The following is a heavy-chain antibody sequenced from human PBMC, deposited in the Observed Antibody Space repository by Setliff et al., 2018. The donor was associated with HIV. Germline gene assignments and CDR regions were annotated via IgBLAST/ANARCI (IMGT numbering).Heavy chain of an antibody. CDR1: GGSISSGGYY. J-gene: IGHJ4*02. Sequence: SETLSLTCTVSGGSISSGGYYWSWIRQHPGKGLEWIGYIYYSGSTYYNPSLKSRVTISVDTSKNQSSLKLSSVTAADTAVYYCARGIAAAEGYFDYWGQGTLVTVSS. D-gene: IGHD6-13*01. V-gene: IGHV4-31*03. CDR2: IYYSGST. CDR3: ARGIAAAEGYFDY.